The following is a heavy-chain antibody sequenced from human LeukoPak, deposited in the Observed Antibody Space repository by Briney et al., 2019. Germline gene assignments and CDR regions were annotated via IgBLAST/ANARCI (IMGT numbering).Heavy chain of an antibody. CDR2: IGSSSTYI. D-gene: IGHD6-6*01. CDR3: ARDGPYSSSFG. V-gene: IGHV3-21*01. Sequence: GGSLRLSCAASGFTFSGYSMNWVRQAPGKGLEWVSSIGSSSTYISYTDSVKGRFTISRDNAKNSLYLQMNSLRPEDTAVYYCARDGPYSSSFGWGQGTLVTVSS. CDR1: GFTFSGYS. J-gene: IGHJ4*02.